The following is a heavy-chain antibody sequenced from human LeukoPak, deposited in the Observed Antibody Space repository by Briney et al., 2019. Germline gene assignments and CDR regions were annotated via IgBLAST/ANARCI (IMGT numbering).Heavy chain of an antibody. CDR2: MNPNSGNT. J-gene: IGHJ6*03. V-gene: IGHV1-8*03. Sequence: ASVKVSCKASGYTFTSYDINWVRQATGQGLEWMGWMNPNSGNTGYAQKFQGRVTITRNTSISTAYMELSSLRSEDTAVYYCARAPARIAARRTYYYYMDVWGKGTTVTVSS. CDR1: GYTFTSYD. D-gene: IGHD6-6*01. CDR3: ARAPARIAARRTYYYYMDV.